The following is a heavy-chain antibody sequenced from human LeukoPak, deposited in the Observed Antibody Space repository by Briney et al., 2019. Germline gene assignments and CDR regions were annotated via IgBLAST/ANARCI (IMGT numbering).Heavy chain of an antibody. CDR1: GFTFSSYS. CDR2: ISSSSSYI. CDR3: ARALVVAAQPFDY. J-gene: IGHJ4*02. D-gene: IGHD2-15*01. V-gene: IGHV3-21*01. Sequence: PGGSLRLSCAASGFTFSSYSMNWVRQAPRKGLEWVSSISSSSSYIYYADSVKGRFTISRDNAKNSLYLQMNSLRAEDTAVYYCARALVVAAQPFDYWGQGTLVTVSS.